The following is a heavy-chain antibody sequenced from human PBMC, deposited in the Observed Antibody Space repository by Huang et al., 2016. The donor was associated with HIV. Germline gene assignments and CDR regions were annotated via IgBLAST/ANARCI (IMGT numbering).Heavy chain of an antibody. CDR1: GTSMTSSTFS. D-gene: IGHD2-2*03. V-gene: IGHV4-39*02. CDR3: AREVRSVDTDRPDGYYYRGLDV. Sequence: QLRESGPGLVTPSEPLSLTCSASGTSMTSSTFSWGWFRQPPGRGLEVIGSVYFLGNTYDNPSLKRRVTISMDTANKQYSMRLTSVTAADTAVYFYAREVRSVDTDRPDGYYYRGLDVWGQGTTVIVSS. J-gene: IGHJ6*02. CDR2: VYFLGNT.